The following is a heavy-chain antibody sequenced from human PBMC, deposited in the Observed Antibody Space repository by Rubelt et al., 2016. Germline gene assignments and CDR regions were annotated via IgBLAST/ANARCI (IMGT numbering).Heavy chain of an antibody. V-gene: IGHV4-39*01. J-gene: IGHJ4*02. CDR3: ARRGAIFGVVIYFDY. CDR1: GGSIRSSSYY. Sequence: QLQLQESGPGLVKPSETLSLTCTVSGGSIRSSSYYWGWIRPPPGKGLEWIGSIYYSWSTYYNPSLKSRVTISVDTSKNQFSLKLSSVTAADTAVYYCARRGAIFGVVIYFDYWGQGTLVTVSS. D-gene: IGHD3-3*01. CDR2: IYYSWST.